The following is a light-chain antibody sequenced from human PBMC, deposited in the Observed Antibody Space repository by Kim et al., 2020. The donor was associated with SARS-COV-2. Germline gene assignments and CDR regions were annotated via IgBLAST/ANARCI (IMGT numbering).Light chain of an antibody. CDR3: QQYHILPVFT. J-gene: IGKJ3*01. CDR2: DAF. CDR1: QDISNY. Sequence: IQMTQSPSSLSASVGDRVTITCQASQDISNYLSWYQHKPGEAPKLLIYDAFKLETGVPSRFSGSGSGTHFTFTISSLEPEDIATYYCQQYHILPVFTFGPGTKVDIK. V-gene: IGKV1-33*01.